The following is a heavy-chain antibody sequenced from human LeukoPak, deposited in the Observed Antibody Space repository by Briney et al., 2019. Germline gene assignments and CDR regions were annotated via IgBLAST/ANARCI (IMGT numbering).Heavy chain of an antibody. CDR3: ARAGKEGSGSPTTESGY. V-gene: IGHV4-39*07. CDR2: IYYSGST. CDR1: GFTFSSYA. J-gene: IGHJ4*02. D-gene: IGHD3-10*01. Sequence: GSLRLSCAASGFTFSSYAMSWVRQAPGKGLEWIGSIYYSGSTYYNPSLKSRVTISVDTSKYQFSLKLSSVTAADTAVYYCARAGKEGSGSPTTESGYWGQGTLVTVSS.